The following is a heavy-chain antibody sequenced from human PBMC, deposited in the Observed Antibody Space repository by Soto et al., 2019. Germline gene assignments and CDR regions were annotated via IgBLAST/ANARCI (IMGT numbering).Heavy chain of an antibody. V-gene: IGHV4-4*07. CDR2: IYSSGST. J-gene: IGHJ6*02. D-gene: IGHD2-15*01. Sequence: QVQLQESGPGLVKTSETLSLTCTVSGDSIRNFYWSWIRQPAGKGLEWIGRIYSSGSTGYNASLMSRVSMSVDRSNNQFFLRLTSVTADDTAVYYCVRDCSGGGCYSDYGMDVWGQGTTVTVSS. CDR3: VRDCSGGGCYSDYGMDV. CDR1: GDSIRNFY.